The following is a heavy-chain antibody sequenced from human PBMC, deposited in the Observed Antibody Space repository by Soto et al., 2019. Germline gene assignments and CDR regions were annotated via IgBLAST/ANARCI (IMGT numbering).Heavy chain of an antibody. CDR1: GFTFSSYG. Sequence: GGSLRLSCAASGFTFSSYGLTWVRQAPGKGLEWVSGISGSGDITHYADSVKGRFTISRDNSKNTLYLQMNSLRAEDTALYYSAKDKYYVWGQGTLVTVSS. J-gene: IGHJ4*02. D-gene: IGHD3-10*02. V-gene: IGHV3-23*01. CDR2: ISGSGDIT. CDR3: AKDKYYV.